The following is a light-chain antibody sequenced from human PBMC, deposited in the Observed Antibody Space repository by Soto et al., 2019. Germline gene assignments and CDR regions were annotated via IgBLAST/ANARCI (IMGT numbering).Light chain of an antibody. Sequence: QSVLTQPASVSGSPGQSITISCSGTTNDIGTYNYVSWYQHHPGKVPKVIIYEVRNRPSGVSNRFSGSKSGNTASLTISGLQPEDEADYYCRSYTISATLVFGGGTKGTVL. CDR2: EVR. V-gene: IGLV2-14*01. CDR3: RSYTISATLV. J-gene: IGLJ3*02. CDR1: TNDIGTYNY.